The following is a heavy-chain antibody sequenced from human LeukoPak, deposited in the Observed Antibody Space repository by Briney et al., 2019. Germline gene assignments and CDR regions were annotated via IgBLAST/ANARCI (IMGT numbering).Heavy chain of an antibody. CDR3: ARGYNGDY. D-gene: IGHD1-1*01. CDR1: GFTVSSTY. V-gene: IGHV3-66*02. J-gene: IGHJ4*02. CDR2: IYSGGST. Sequence: AGGSLRLSCAASGFTVSSTYMSWVRQAPGKGLQWVSVIYSGGSTYYTDSVKGRFTISRDNSKNTLYLQMNGLRVEDTAVYYCARGYNGDYWGQGTLVTVSS.